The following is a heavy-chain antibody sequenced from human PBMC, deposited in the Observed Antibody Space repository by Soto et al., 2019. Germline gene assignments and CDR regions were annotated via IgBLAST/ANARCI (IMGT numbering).Heavy chain of an antibody. D-gene: IGHD1-1*01. Sequence: EVQLVESGGGLVKPGGSLRLSCAASGFTFSSYSMNWVRQAPVKGLELVSSISSSSSYIYYADSVKGRCTISRDNAKNSLYLQMNSLGAEATAVYYCARGGGRPNIDYWGQGTLVTVSS. V-gene: IGHV3-21*01. CDR2: ISSSSSYI. J-gene: IGHJ4*02. CDR1: GFTFSSYS. CDR3: ARGGGRPNIDY.